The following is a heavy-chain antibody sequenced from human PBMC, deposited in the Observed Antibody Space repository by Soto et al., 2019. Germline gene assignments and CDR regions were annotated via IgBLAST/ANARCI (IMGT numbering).Heavy chain of an antibody. V-gene: IGHV2-5*01. D-gene: IGHD5-18*01. J-gene: IGHJ5*02. CDR2: IYWNDDK. Sequence: QITLKESGPPLVEPTQTLTLICTFSGFSLTTNGVGVGWIRQPPGKALEWLALIYWNDDKRYSPFLKSRLTITKDTSKYQVVRTITYMDPVDTATYYCADEGAMVPRWFDPWGQGTLVTVSS. CDR1: GFSLTTNGVG. CDR3: ADEGAMVPRWFDP.